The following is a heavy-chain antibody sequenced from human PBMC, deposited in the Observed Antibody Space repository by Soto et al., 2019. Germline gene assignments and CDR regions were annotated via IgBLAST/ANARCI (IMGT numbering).Heavy chain of an antibody. CDR3: ASHYYGSGSPNWFDP. D-gene: IGHD3-10*01. CDR1: GGSFSGYY. J-gene: IGHJ5*02. V-gene: IGHV4-34*01. CDR2: INHSGST. Sequence: SETLSLTCAVYGGSFSGYYWSWIRQPPGKGLEWIGEINHSGSTNYNPSLKSRVTISVDTSKNQFSLKLSSVTAADTAVYYGASHYYGSGSPNWFDPWGQGTLVTVSS.